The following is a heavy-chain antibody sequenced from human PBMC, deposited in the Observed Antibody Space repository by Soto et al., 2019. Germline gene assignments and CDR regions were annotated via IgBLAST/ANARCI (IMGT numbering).Heavy chain of an antibody. CDR3: VTEMRHTTGWYGAFDI. CDR2: IKSMSDGGTT. J-gene: IGHJ3*02. CDR1: GFSLSNAW. V-gene: IGHV3-15*01. Sequence: GGSLRLSCAASGFSLSNAWMDWVRQAPGKGLEWGGRIKSMSDGGTTDYPAPVKGRFTISRDDSKNTLYLQVNSLKTEDTAVYYSVTEMRHTTGWYGAFDIWGQGTMVTVSS. D-gene: IGHD6-19*01.